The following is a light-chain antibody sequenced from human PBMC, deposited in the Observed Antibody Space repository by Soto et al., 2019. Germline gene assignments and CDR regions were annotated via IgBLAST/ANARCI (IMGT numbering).Light chain of an antibody. J-gene: IGKJ5*01. V-gene: IGKV1-12*01. Sequence: DIQMTQSPSSVSASVGDRVTITCRASQGVSTWLAWYQQKPGKAPNLLIYPASSLQSGVPSRFSGSGSGTDFTLTINGLQPEDFATYYWQRAASFPLTLGQGTRLEI. CDR1: QGVSTW. CDR2: PAS. CDR3: QRAASFPLT.